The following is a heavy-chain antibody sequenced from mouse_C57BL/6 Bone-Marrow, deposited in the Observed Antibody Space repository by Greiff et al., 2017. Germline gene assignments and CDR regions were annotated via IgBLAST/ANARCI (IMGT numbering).Heavy chain of an antibody. J-gene: IGHJ1*03. V-gene: IGHV1-80*01. CDR3: ARRSPLYYGSSYDWYFDV. CDR1: GYAFSSYW. CDR2: IYPGDGDT. D-gene: IGHD1-1*01. Sequence: VQLQQSGAELVKPGASVKISCKASGYAFSSYWMNWVKQRPGTGLEWIGQIYPGDGDTNYNGKFKGKVTLSADKSSSTAYMQLSSLTSEDTAVYLCARRSPLYYGSSYDWYFDVWGTGTTVTVSS.